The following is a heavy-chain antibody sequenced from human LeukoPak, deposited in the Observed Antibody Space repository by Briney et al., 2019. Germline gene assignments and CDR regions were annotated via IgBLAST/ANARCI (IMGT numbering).Heavy chain of an antibody. Sequence: ASVKVSCKASGYTFTSYDINWVRQAPGQGLEWMGWMNPNSGNTGYAQKFQGRVTITRNTSISTAYMELSSLRSEDTAVYYCARALGYCSGGSCYSILGYYYYYMDVWGKGTTVTVSS. CDR1: GYTFTSYD. D-gene: IGHD2-15*01. CDR2: MNPNSGNT. CDR3: ARALGYCSGGSCYSILGYYYYYMDV. V-gene: IGHV1-8*01. J-gene: IGHJ6*03.